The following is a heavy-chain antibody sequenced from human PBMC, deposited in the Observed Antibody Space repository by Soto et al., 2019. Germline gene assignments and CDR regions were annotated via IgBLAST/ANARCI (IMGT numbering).Heavy chain of an antibody. Sequence: ASVKVSCKASGYTFTSYYMHWVRQAPGQGLEWMGIINPSGGSTSYAQKFQGRVTMTRDTSTSTVYMELSSLRSEDTAVYYCARDWVIVLVPAAGPHYGMDVWGKGTRVTVSS. CDR3: ARDWVIVLVPAAGPHYGMDV. J-gene: IGHJ6*04. CDR1: GYTFTSYY. CDR2: INPSGGST. D-gene: IGHD2-2*01. V-gene: IGHV1-46*01.